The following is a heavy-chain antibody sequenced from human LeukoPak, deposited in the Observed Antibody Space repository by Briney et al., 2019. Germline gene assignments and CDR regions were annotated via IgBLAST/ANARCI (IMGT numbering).Heavy chain of an antibody. CDR2: VYNSGRT. D-gene: IGHD6-13*01. CDR3: ARHGSSWSFDY. J-gene: IGHJ4*02. Sequence: PSETLSLTCTVSGGTISSYYWSWIRQPPGKGLEWIGYVYNSGRTTYTPSLKSRVTISVDTSKNQFSLKLSSVTAADTAVYYCARHGSSWSFDYWGQGALVTVSS. V-gene: IGHV4-59*08. CDR1: GGTISSYY.